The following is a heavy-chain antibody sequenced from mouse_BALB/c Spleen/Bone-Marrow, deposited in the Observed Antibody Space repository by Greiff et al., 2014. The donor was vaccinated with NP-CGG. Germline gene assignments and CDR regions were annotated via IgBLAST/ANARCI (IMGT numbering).Heavy chain of an antibody. CDR3: ARYDGPAWFAY. V-gene: IGHV1S81*02. CDR2: NNPSNGRT. CDR1: GYTFTSYW. J-gene: IGHJ3*01. D-gene: IGHD2-3*01. Sequence: VQLQQSGAELVKPGASVKLSCKASGYTFTSYWIHWVKQRPGQGLEWIGENNPSNGRTNYNEKFKSKATLTVDKSSTTAYMQLSSLTSEDSAVYYCARYDGPAWFAYWAKGLWSLSL.